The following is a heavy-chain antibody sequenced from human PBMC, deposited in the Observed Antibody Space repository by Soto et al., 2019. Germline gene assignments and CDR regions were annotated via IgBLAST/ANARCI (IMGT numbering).Heavy chain of an antibody. CDR1: GGSISSGGYY. D-gene: IGHD3-22*01. CDR3: ARYCAGSSGYYYPESGDFDY. CDR2: IYYSGST. J-gene: IGHJ4*02. V-gene: IGHV4-31*03. Sequence: QVQLQESGPGLVKPSQTLSLTCTVSGGSISSGGYYWSWIRQHPGKGLEWIGYIYYSGSTYYNPSLKSRVTISVDTSKNQFSLKLSSVTAADTAVYYCARYCAGSSGYYYPESGDFDYWGQGTLVTVSS.